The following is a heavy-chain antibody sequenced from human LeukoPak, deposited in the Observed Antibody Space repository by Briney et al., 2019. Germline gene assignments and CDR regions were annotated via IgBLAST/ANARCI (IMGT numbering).Heavy chain of an antibody. CDR2: ISSSSSYI. J-gene: IGHJ3*02. D-gene: IGHD6-19*01. V-gene: IGHV3-21*01. CDR3: ARAPVAVAVPDAFDI. Sequence: PGGSLRLSCAASGFTFSSYSMNWVRQAPGKGLEWVSSISSSSSYIYYADSVKGRFTISRGNAKNSLYLQMNSLRAEDTAVYYCARAPVAVAVPDAFDIWGQGTMVTVSS. CDR1: GFTFSSYS.